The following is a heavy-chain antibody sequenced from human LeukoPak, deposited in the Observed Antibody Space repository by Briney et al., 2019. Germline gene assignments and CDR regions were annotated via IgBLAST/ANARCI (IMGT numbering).Heavy chain of an antibody. V-gene: IGHV4-61*02. CDR2: IYTSGST. D-gene: IGHD3-22*01. CDR1: GGSISSSSYY. CDR3: ARDRSMIVTN. J-gene: IGHJ4*02. Sequence: PSETLSLTCTVSGGSISSSSYYWSWIRQPAGKGLEWIGRIYTSGSTNYNPSLKSRVTISVDTSKNQFSLKLSSVTAADTAVYYCARDRSMIVTNWGQGTLVTVSS.